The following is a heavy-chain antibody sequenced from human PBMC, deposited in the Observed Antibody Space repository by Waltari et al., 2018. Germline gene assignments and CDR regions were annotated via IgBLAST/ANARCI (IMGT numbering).Heavy chain of an antibody. D-gene: IGHD3-3*01. J-gene: IGHJ5*01. V-gene: IGHV3-23*01. Sequence: EVQLLESGGGLVQPGGSLRPSCAASGFSFSGYAMNWVRQAPGKGLEWVSAISGSGSTPFYADSVKGRFTISRDNSKNTVFLQMNSLRAEETAVYYCAKAIKGYNSAWFDYWGQGTLVTVSS. CDR3: AKAIKGYNSAWFDY. CDR2: ISGSGSTP. CDR1: GFSFSGYA.